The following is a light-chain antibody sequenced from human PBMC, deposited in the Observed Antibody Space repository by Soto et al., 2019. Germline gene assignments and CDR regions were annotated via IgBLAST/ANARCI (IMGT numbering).Light chain of an antibody. Sequence: DVVMTQSPLSLPVTLEQPASISCRSSQSLIHSDGNTYLSWFQQRPGQSPRRLIYEVSDRDSGVPDRFTGSGSGTDFTLKISRVEAEDVGVYYCMQGTHWPWTFGQGTEVEIK. CDR3: MQGTHWPWT. J-gene: IGKJ1*01. CDR1: QSLIHSDGNTY. CDR2: EVS. V-gene: IGKV2-30*02.